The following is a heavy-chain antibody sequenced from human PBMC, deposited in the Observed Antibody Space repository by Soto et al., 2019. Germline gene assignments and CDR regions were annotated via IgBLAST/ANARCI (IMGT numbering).Heavy chain of an antibody. CDR3: ARDGVSSTEDTWNYGTYFDD. CDR2: ISYDGNNK. D-gene: IGHD1-7*01. J-gene: IGHJ4*02. Sequence: QVQLVESGGGVVQPGRSLRLSCAASGFTYTTYTMHWVRQAPGKGLEWVAVISYDGNNKFYADSVKGRFTISRDSTKQTLYLQMTSLRPDDTAMYYCARDGVSSTEDTWNYGTYFDDWGQGDLVTVSS. CDR1: GFTYTTYT. V-gene: IGHV3-30*19.